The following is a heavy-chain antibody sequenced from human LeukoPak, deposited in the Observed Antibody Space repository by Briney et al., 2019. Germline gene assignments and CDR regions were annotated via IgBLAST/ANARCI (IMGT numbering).Heavy chain of an antibody. J-gene: IGHJ4*02. CDR3: ARDTGTFDY. CDR1: GFTFSNYE. Sequence: SGGSLRLSCAASGFTFSNYEMNWVRQAPGKGLQWVSSISSSSSYISYADSVKGRFTISRDNAKNSLYLQMNSLRAEDTAVYYCARDTGTFDYWGQGTLVTVSS. CDR2: ISSSSSYI. D-gene: IGHD1-1*01. V-gene: IGHV3-21*01.